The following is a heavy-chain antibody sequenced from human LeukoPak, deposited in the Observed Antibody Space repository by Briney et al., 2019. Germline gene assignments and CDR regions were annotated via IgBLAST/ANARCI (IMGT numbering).Heavy chain of an antibody. V-gene: IGHV1-69*11. D-gene: IGHD2-15*01. J-gene: IGHJ4*02. CDR2: IIPILTTT. Sequence: GASVKVSCKASGGTFSSFGISWVRQAPGQGLEWMGSIIPILTTTNYAQKFQGRVTITADESTSTVYMELSSLRSEDTAVYYCAREGIDLRWGQGTLVTVSS. CDR3: AREGIDLR. CDR1: GGTFSSFG.